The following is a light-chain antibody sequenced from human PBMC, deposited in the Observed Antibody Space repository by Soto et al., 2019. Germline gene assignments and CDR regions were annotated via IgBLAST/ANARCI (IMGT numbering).Light chain of an antibody. CDR2: EVS. Sequence: QSALTQPASVSGSPGQSITISCTGTSSDVGGYKYVSGYQQHPGRAPKLMIYEVSNRPSAVSNRFSGSKSGNTASLTISGLQAEDEADYYCSSYTSSTTLVFGAGTKVTVL. CDR3: SSYTSSTTLV. V-gene: IGLV2-14*01. J-gene: IGLJ1*01. CDR1: SSDVGGYKY.